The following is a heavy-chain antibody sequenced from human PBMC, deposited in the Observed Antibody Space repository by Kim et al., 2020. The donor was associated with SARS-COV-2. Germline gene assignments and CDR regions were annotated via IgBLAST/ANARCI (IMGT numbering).Heavy chain of an antibody. J-gene: IGHJ5*02. V-gene: IGHV3-23*01. CDR3: AKGRSSGKVDWFDP. D-gene: IGHD1-1*01. CDR2: ITGSGGT. Sequence: GGSLRLSCAASGFTFNTYAMTWVRQAPGQGLEWVSSITGSGGTFYGVSVKGRFTIFRDSSKNTLYLQMNSLRAEDTAKYDCAKGRSSGKVDWFDPWGQGTLVTVSS. CDR1: GFTFNTYA.